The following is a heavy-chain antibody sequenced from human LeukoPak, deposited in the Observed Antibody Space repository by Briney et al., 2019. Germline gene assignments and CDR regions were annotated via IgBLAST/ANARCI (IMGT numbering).Heavy chain of an antibody. CDR1: GGSISSYY. CDR2: IYYSGST. CDR3: ARGLPNCSGGSCYYYYYYMDV. J-gene: IGHJ6*03. Sequence: SETLSLTCTVSGGSISSYYWSWIRQPPGKGREGIGYIYYSGSTNYNPSLKTRVTISVDTSKNQFSLKLSSVTAADTAVYYCARGLPNCSGGSCYYYYYYMDVWGKGTTVTVSS. D-gene: IGHD2-15*01. V-gene: IGHV4-59*01.